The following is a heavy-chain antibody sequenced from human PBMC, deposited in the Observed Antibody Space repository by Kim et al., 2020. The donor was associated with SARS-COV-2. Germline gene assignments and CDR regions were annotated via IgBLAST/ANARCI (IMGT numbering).Heavy chain of an antibody. V-gene: IGHV3-7*03. CDR3: AGGWGWYFNL. J-gene: IGHJ2*01. CDR2: IKQDGSEK. CDR1: GFTFSSYW. Sequence: GGSLRLSCAASGFTFSSYWMSWVRQAPGKGLEWVANIKQDGSEKYYVDSVKGRFAISRDNARNSLYLQMNSLRADDTAVYYCAGGWGWYFNLWGRGTLVTVSS. D-gene: IGHD7-27*01.